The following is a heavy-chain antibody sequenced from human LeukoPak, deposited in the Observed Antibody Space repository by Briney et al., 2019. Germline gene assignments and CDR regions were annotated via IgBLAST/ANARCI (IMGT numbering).Heavy chain of an antibody. CDR2: INSDGSST. CDR1: GFTFSSYW. J-gene: IGHJ4*02. Sequence: GGSLRLSCAASGFTFSSYWMHRVRQAPGKGLVWVSRINSDGSSTSYADSVKGRFTISRANAKNTLYLQMNSLRAEDTAVYYCASLDAPGTAVTGTGPGDYWGQGTLVTVSS. CDR3: ASLDAPGTAVTGTGPGDY. D-gene: IGHD6-19*01. V-gene: IGHV3-74*01.